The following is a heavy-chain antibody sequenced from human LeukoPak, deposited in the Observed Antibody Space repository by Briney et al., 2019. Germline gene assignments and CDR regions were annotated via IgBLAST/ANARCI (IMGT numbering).Heavy chain of an antibody. Sequence: QPGGSLTLSCAASGFSFTDYWLHWVRQVAGKGLVWISRINGDITNTTYADSVKGRFTISRDNAKNTLYLQMNSLRAEDTAVYYCARAMPHDNWFNPWGQGRLVTVSS. CDR2: INGDITNT. V-gene: IGHV3-74*03. CDR1: GFSFTDYW. D-gene: IGHD2-2*01. CDR3: ARAMPHDNWFNP. J-gene: IGHJ5*02.